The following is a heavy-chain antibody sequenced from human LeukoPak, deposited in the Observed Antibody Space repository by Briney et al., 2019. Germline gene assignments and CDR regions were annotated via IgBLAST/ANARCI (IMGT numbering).Heavy chain of an antibody. V-gene: IGHV3-49*04. D-gene: IGHD2-2*01. J-gene: IGHJ4*02. CDR2: IQAKAYGGAT. CDR3: TRAPHPRCSSSGCYLDY. Sequence: GGSLRLSCSTSGFTFGDYAMSWARQAPGKGLEWVGFIQAKAYGGATKYAASVNGRFSISRDDSQSIANLRMNDLKTEDTAVYYCTRAPHPRCSSSGCYLDYWGQGTLVTVSS. CDR1: GFTFGDYA.